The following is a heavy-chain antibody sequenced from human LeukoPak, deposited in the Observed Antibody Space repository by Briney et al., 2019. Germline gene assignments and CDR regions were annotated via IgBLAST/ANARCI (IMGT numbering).Heavy chain of an antibody. CDR3: AKDTGYCSGGSCYNWFDP. CDR2: IQYDGNTI. V-gene: IGHV3-30*02. CDR1: GFTYSHNG. D-gene: IGHD2-15*01. J-gene: IGHJ5*02. Sequence: GGSLRLSCVASGFTYSHNGMHWVRQAPGKGLEWVAFIQYDGNTIFYADSVKGRFAISRDNSKNTLYLQMNSLRAEDTAVYYCAKDTGYCSGGSCYNWFDPWGQGTLVTVSS.